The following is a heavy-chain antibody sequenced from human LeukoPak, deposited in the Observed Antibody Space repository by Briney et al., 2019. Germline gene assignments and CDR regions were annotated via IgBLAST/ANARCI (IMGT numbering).Heavy chain of an antibody. D-gene: IGHD6-13*01. CDR2: ISLYNGNT. CDR3: ASPSSSYHDAFDI. V-gene: IGHV1-18*01. CDR1: GYAFSRIT. Sequence: ASVKVSCKASGYAFSRITISWVRQAPGQGLEWMGWISLYNGNTNYAQKFQGSVTMTRDTSTTTVSMELRSLRSDDTAVYYCASPSSSYHDAFDIWGQGTMVPVSS. J-gene: IGHJ3*02.